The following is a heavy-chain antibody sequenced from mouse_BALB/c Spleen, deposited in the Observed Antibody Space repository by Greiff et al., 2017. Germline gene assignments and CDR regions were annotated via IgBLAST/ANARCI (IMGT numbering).Heavy chain of an antibody. CDR2: ISSGGST. V-gene: IGHV5-6-5*01. CDR3: ARGGYGSSYYFDY. CDR1: GFTFSSYA. Sequence: EVKLVESGGGLVKPGGSLKLSCAASGFTFSSYAMSWVRQTPEKRLEWVASISSGGSTYYPDSVKGRFTISRDNARNILYLQMSSLRSEDTAMYYCARGGYGSSYYFDYWGQGTTLTVSS. D-gene: IGHD1-1*01. J-gene: IGHJ2*01.